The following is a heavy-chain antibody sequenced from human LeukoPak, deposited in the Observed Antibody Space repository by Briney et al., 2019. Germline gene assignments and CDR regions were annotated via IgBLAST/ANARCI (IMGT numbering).Heavy chain of an antibody. J-gene: IGHJ5*02. CDR3: ARIFLGTATVVSGNWFDP. CDR1: GYTFTSYG. Sequence: GASVKVSCKASGYTFTSYGISWVRQAPGQGLEWMGWISAYNGNTNYAQKLQGRVTMTTDTSTSTAYMELRSLRSDDTAVYYCARIFLGTATVVSGNWFDPWGQGTLVTVSS. CDR2: ISAYNGNT. V-gene: IGHV1-18*01. D-gene: IGHD4-23*01.